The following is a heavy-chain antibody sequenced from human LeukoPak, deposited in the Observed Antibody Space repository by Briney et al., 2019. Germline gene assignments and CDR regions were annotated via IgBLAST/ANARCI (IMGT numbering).Heavy chain of an antibody. CDR2: IYTSGST. V-gene: IGHV4-4*07. D-gene: IGHD3-3*01. Sequence: SETLSLTCTGSGRSISSYYWSWIRQPAGKGLEWIGRIYTSGSTNYNPSLKSRVTMSVDTSKNQFSLKLSSVTAADTAVYYCARDTGPRDFYYYYYMDVWGKGTTVTVSS. J-gene: IGHJ6*03. CDR3: ARDTGPRDFYYYYYMDV. CDR1: GRSISSYY.